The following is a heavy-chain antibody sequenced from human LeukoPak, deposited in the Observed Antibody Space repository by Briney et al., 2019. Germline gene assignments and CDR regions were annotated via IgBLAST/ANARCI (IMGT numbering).Heavy chain of an antibody. D-gene: IGHD2-15*01. V-gene: IGHV3-23*01. J-gene: IGHJ4*02. CDR2: ISGSGGST. CDR1: GFTFSSYA. Sequence: GGSLRPSCAASGFTFSSYAMSCVRQAPGKGLEWVSAISGSGGSTYYADSVKGRFTISRDNSKNTLYLQMNSLRAEDTAVYYCAKDQYCSGGSCPDYGDRSDIFDYWGQGTLVTVSS. CDR3: AKDQYCSGGSCPDYGDRSDIFDY.